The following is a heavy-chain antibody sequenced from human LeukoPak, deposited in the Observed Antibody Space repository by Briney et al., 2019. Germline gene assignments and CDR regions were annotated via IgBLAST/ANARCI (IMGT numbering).Heavy chain of an antibody. CDR2: MYYSGST. CDR3: ARVSYSSSWYYHYMDV. D-gene: IGHD6-13*01. Sequence: SETLSLTCTVSGDSITSNTYYWGWIRQPPGKGLEWIGNMYYSGSTYYNPSLKSRVTISIDTSKNQFSLRLNSVTAADTAVYYCARVSYSSSWYYHYMDVWGKGTTVTVSS. J-gene: IGHJ6*03. V-gene: IGHV4-39*07. CDR1: GDSITSNTYY.